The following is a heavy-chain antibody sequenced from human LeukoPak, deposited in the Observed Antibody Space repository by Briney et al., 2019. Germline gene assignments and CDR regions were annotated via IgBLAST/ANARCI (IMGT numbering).Heavy chain of an antibody. CDR3: ARLRMYSSSWYYFDY. J-gene: IGHJ4*02. D-gene: IGHD6-13*01. V-gene: IGHV4-39*01. Sequence: SETLSLTCTVSGGSISSGSYYWVWIRQPPGKGLEWIGSIYYSGSTYYIPSLKGRVTISVDTSKNQFSPKVSSVTAADTAMYYCARLRMYSSSWYYFDYWGQGTLVTVSS. CDR2: IYYSGST. CDR1: GGSISSGSYY.